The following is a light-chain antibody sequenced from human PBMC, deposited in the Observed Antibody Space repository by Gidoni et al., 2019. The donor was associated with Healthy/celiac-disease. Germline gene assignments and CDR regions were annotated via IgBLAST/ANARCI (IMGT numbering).Light chain of an antibody. CDR1: NIGSKS. J-gene: IGLJ2*01. V-gene: IGLV3-21*03. CDR3: QVWDSSSDRYVV. Sequence: SYVLTQPPSVSVAPGTTARITCGGNNIGSKSVHLYQQKPGQATVLVVYDDSDRPSGSPERFSGSNSGNTATLTISRVEAGDEADYYCQVWDSSSDRYVVFGGGTKLTVL. CDR2: DDS.